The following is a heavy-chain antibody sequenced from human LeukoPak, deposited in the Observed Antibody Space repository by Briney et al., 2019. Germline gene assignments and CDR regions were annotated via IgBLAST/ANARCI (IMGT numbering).Heavy chain of an antibody. Sequence: PGGSLRLSCTVSGFTVSSNYMSWVRQAPGKGLEWVSLIYTDGTTNYSDSVKGRFTISRHSSKDTLYLQMSSLRAEHTAVFFCARYRTGSYHDYWGQGTLVTAS. CDR3: ARYRTGSYHDY. CDR2: IYTDGTT. V-gene: IGHV3-66*01. J-gene: IGHJ4*02. CDR1: GFTVSSNY. D-gene: IGHD3-10*01.